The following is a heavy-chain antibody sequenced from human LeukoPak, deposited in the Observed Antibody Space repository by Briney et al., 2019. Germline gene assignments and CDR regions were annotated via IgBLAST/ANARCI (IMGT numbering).Heavy chain of an antibody. V-gene: IGHV3-53*01. D-gene: IGHD6-13*01. CDR3: ASSSSWYSGLDY. CDR1: GFTVSSNY. Sequence: GGSLILSCAASGFTVSSNYMSWVRQAPGKGLEWVSVIYGGGSTYYADSVKGRFTMSRDNSKNTLYLQMNSLRAEDTAVYYCASSSSWYSGLDYWGQGTLVTVSS. J-gene: IGHJ4*02. CDR2: IYGGGST.